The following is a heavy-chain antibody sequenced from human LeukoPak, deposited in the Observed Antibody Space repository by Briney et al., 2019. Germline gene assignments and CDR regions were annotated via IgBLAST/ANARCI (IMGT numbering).Heavy chain of an antibody. CDR3: ASGTGRIPNAY. CDR2: IKQDGSEK. V-gene: IGHV3-7*02. D-gene: IGHD1-14*01. Sequence: PGGSLRLSCAASGFTLSSYWMNWVRQAPGKGLELVANIKQDGSEKYYVASVKGRFTISRDNANNALYLQMSSLRAEDTAVYYCASGTGRIPNAYWGLGTLVTVSS. J-gene: IGHJ4*02. CDR1: GFTLSSYW.